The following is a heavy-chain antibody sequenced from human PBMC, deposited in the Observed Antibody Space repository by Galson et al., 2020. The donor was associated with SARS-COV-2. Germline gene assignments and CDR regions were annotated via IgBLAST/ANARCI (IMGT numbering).Heavy chain of an antibody. CDR2: VRVTGDS. CDR3: ARGAYYDFWSGYYSVDNDYGMDV. D-gene: IGHD3-3*01. J-gene: IGHJ6*02. V-gene: IGHV3-13*01. CDR1: GFIFNTYD. Sequence: GGSLRLSCAVSGFIFNTYDMHWVRQVAGKSLEWVSTVRVTGDSFYTDSVKGRFTVSRESAKNSFYLQMNNLRAGDTAVYYCARGAYYDFWSGYYSVDNDYGMDVWGQGTTVIVSS.